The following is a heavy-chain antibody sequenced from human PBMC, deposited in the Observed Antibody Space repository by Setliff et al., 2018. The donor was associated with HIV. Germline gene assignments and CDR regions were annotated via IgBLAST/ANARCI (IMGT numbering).Heavy chain of an antibody. J-gene: IGHJ6*02. CDR3: ARLRRGRATVTTGGMDV. V-gene: IGHV1-2*02. CDR2: INPNNGGT. Sequence: ASVKVSCKASGYSFTDYYIHWVRQAPGQGLEWMGWINPNNGGTNYAQKFQGRVTMTRDTSISTAYMELSRLRSDDTAVYYCARLRRGRATVTTGGMDVWGQGTTVTVSS. CDR1: GYSFTDYY. D-gene: IGHD4-17*01.